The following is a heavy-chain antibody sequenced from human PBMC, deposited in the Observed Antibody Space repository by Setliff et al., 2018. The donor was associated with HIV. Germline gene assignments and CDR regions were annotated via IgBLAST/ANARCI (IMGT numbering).Heavy chain of an antibody. CDR1: GFSFNTYG. Sequence: GGSLRLSCAASGFSFNTYGMHWVRQAPGMGLEWVAVISYDGSNIHYADSVEGRFTISRDNSKNTLYLQMNSLRVEDTAVYYCAQIWFGGTHFRWGQGTLVTVSS. CDR2: ISYDGSNI. CDR3: AQIWFGGTHFR. V-gene: IGHV3-30*18. J-gene: IGHJ4*02. D-gene: IGHD3-10*01.